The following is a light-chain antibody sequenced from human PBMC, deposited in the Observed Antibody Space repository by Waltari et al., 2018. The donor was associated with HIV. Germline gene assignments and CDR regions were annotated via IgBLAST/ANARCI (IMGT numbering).Light chain of an antibody. CDR3: SSYTSSSTLV. V-gene: IGLV2-14*01. Sequence: QSALTQPASVSGSPGQSITISCTGTSSDVGGYNYVSWYQQHPGKAPKLMIYEVSNRPAGVSNRVSGCKSGNTASLTISGLQAEDEADYYCSSYTSSSTLVFGTGTKVTVL. CDR1: SSDVGGYNY. CDR2: EVS. J-gene: IGLJ1*01.